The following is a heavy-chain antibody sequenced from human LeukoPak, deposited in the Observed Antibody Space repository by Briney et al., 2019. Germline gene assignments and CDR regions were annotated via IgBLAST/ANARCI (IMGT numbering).Heavy chain of an antibody. CDR1: GGSISSYY. Sequence: SETLSLTRIVSGGSISSYYWSWIRQPPGKGLEWIGYIYYSGSTNYNSSLKSRVTISLDTSKNQFSLKLSSVTAADTAVYYCARGDYYDSSGYYLYWGQGTLVTVSS. J-gene: IGHJ4*02. CDR3: ARGDYYDSSGYYLY. V-gene: IGHV4-59*08. D-gene: IGHD3-22*01. CDR2: IYYSGST.